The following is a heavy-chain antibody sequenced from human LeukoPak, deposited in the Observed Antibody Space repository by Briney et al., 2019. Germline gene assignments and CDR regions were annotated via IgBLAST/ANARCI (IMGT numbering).Heavy chain of an antibody. CDR3: VRGVGVSRFNYLDS. Sequence: PGGSLRLSCAASGFTFSSYAMHWVRQAPGKGLEYVSAISSNGGITYYANSVEGRFTNSRDNSKNTLYLQMGSLRDEDMAVYYCVRGVGVSRFNYLDSWGQGTLVIVSS. CDR2: ISSNGGIT. CDR1: GFTFSSYA. J-gene: IGHJ4*02. D-gene: IGHD6-13*01. V-gene: IGHV3-64*01.